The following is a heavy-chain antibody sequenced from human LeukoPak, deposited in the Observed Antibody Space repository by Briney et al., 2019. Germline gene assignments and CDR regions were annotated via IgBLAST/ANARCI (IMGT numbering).Heavy chain of an antibody. CDR3: ARGTSLDY. D-gene: IGHD3-10*01. J-gene: IGHJ4*02. CDR1: GFTFSDYY. V-gene: IGHV3-11*03. CDR2: ISGGSSHT. Sequence: PGGSLRLSCAASGFTFSDYYMSWIRQPPGKGLEWVSYISGGSSHTNYADSVKGRFTISRDNAKNSLYLQMNSLRAEDTAVYYCARGTSLDYWGQGTLVTVTS.